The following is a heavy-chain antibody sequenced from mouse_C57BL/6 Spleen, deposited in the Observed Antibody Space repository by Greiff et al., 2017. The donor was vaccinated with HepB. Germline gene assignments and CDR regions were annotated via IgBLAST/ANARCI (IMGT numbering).Heavy chain of an antibody. D-gene: IGHD1-1*01. Sequence: VQLQQPGAELVKPGASVKLSCKASGYTFTSYWMQWVKQRPGQGLEWIGEIDPSDSYTNYNQKLKGKATLTVDTSSSTAYMPLSSLTSEDSAVYAGAREGYNGSRPGYWGQGTTLTVSS. V-gene: IGHV1-50*01. CDR1: GYTFTSYW. CDR3: AREGYNGSRPGY. J-gene: IGHJ2*01. CDR2: IDPSDSYT.